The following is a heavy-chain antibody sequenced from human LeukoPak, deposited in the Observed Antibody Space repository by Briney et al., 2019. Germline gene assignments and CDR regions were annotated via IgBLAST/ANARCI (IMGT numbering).Heavy chain of an antibody. V-gene: IGHV1-2*02. Sequence: ASVKVSCKASGYTFTGYYMHWVRQAPGQGLEWMGWINPNSGGTNYAQKFQGRVTMTRDTSISTAYMELSRLKSDDTAVYYCARESATPGGFDYWGQGTLVTVSS. CDR2: INPNSGGT. D-gene: IGHD1-26*01. CDR1: GYTFTGYY. J-gene: IGHJ4*02. CDR3: ARESATPGGFDY.